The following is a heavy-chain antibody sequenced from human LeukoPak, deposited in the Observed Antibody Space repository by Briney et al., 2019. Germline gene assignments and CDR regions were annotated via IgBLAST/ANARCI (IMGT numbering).Heavy chain of an antibody. CDR3: AKGYSSSGNDAFDI. Sequence: GGSLRLSCAASGFTFDDYAMHWVRQAPGKGLEWVSGFGWNSGSIGYADSVKGRFTISRDNAKNSLYLQMNSLRAEDTALYYCAKGYSSSGNDAFDIWGQGTMVTVSS. J-gene: IGHJ3*02. V-gene: IGHV3-9*01. CDR1: GFTFDDYA. D-gene: IGHD6-13*01. CDR2: FGWNSGSI.